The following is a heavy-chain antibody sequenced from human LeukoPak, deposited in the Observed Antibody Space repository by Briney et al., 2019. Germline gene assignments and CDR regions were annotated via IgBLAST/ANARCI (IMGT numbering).Heavy chain of an antibody. CDR3: ARGRGRYYGSGSQPTDY. D-gene: IGHD3-10*01. J-gene: IGHJ4*02. CDR1: GGSFSGYY. Sequence: SETLSLTCAVSGGSFSGYYWSWIRQPPGKGLEWIGDINHSGSTNYNPSLKSQVTISVDTSKNQFSLKLSSVTAADTAVYYCARGRGRYYGSGSQPTDYWGQGTLVTVSS. V-gene: IGHV4-34*01. CDR2: INHSGST.